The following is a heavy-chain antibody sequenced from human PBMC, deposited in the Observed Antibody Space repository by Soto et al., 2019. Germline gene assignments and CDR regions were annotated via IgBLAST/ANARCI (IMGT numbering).Heavy chain of an antibody. D-gene: IGHD5-18*01. CDR3: ARVGGYSYGLDY. Sequence: QVQLQESGPGLVKPSETLSLTCTVSGGSVSSGSYYWSWIRQPPGQGLEWIGYIYYSGTTDYNPSLKSRVTISVDTSKNHFSLKLSSVTAADTAVYYCARVGGYSYGLDYWGQGTLVTVSS. J-gene: IGHJ4*02. CDR1: GGSVSSGSYY. V-gene: IGHV4-61*01. CDR2: IYYSGTT.